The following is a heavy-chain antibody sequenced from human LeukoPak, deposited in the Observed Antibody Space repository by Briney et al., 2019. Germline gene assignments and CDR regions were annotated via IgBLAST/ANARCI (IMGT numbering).Heavy chain of an antibody. CDR2: ISAYNGNT. Sequence: WASVKVSCKASGYTFTSYDINWVRQATGQGLEWMGWISAYNGNTNYAQKLQGRVTMTTDTSTSTAYMELRSLRSDDTAVYYCAREERGRSSSFRCSNWFDPWGQGTLVTVSS. D-gene: IGHD6-6*01. CDR3: AREERGRSSSFRCSNWFDP. J-gene: IGHJ5*02. CDR1: GYTFTSYD. V-gene: IGHV1-18*01.